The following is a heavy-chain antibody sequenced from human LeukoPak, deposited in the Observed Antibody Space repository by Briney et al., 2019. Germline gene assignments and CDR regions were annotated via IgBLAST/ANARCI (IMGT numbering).Heavy chain of an antibody. Sequence: GRSLRLSCAASGFTFSNYGMHWVRQAPGKGLEWVAVISYDGSNKYYADSVKGRFTISRDNSKNTLYLQMNSLRAEDTAVYYCAKTPSVPDANGGPGSYYTPDYWGQGTLVTVSS. V-gene: IGHV3-30*18. D-gene: IGHD3-10*01. CDR1: GFTFSNYG. J-gene: IGHJ4*02. CDR3: AKTPSVPDANGGPGSYYTPDY. CDR2: ISYDGSNK.